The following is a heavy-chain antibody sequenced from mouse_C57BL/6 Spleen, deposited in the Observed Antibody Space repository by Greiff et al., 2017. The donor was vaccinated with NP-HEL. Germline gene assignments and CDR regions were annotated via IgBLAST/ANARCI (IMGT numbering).Heavy chain of an antibody. CDR3: ARGDYSNYDAMDY. D-gene: IGHD2-5*01. CDR1: GFTFSDYY. V-gene: IGHV5-16*01. J-gene: IGHJ4*01. Sequence: EVQRVESEGGLVQPGSSMKLSCTASGFTFSDYYMAWVRQVPEKGLEWVANINYDGSSTYYLDSLKSRFIISRDNAKNILYLQMSSLKSEDTATYYCARGDYSNYDAMDYWGQGTSVTVSS. CDR2: INYDGSST.